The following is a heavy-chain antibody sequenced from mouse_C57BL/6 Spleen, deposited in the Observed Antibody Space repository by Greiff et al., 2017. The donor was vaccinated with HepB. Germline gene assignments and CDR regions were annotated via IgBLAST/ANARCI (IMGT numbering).Heavy chain of an antibody. CDR1: GYTFTSYW. Sequence: QVQLQQSGAELVKPGASVKMSCKASGYTFTSYWITWVKQRPGQGLEWIGDIYPGSGSTNYNEKFKSKATLTVDTSSSTAYMQLSSLTSEDSAVYYCASYYDYERLDYWGQGTTLTVSS. CDR2: IYPGSGST. V-gene: IGHV1-55*01. J-gene: IGHJ2*01. CDR3: ASYYDYERLDY. D-gene: IGHD2-4*01.